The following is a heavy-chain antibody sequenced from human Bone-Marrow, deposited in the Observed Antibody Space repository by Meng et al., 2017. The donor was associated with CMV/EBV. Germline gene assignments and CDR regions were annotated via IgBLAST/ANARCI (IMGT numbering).Heavy chain of an antibody. CDR1: GFTFSSYS. V-gene: IGHV3-21*01. CDR3: ARGIGDGDCSSSSCFI. D-gene: IGHD2-2*01. J-gene: IGHJ4*03. CDR2: ISSSSSYI. Sequence: GGSLRLSCAASGFTFSSYSMNWVRQAPGKGLEWVSSISSSSSYIYYADSVKGRFTISRDNAKNSLYLQMNSLRAEDTAVYYCARGIGDGDCSSSSCFIWGQGTLVTVSS.